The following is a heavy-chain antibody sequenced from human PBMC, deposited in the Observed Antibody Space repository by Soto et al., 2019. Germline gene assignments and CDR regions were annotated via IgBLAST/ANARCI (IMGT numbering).Heavy chain of an antibody. CDR2: INHSGST. Sequence: SETLSLTCAVYGGSFSGYYWSWIRQPPGKGLEWIGEINHSGSTNYNPSLKSRVTISVDTSKNQFSLKLSSVTAADTAVYYCARGRLAMITFGGVIVDAFDIWGQGTMVTVSS. CDR1: GGSFSGYY. V-gene: IGHV4-34*01. D-gene: IGHD3-16*02. CDR3: ARGRLAMITFGGVIVDAFDI. J-gene: IGHJ3*02.